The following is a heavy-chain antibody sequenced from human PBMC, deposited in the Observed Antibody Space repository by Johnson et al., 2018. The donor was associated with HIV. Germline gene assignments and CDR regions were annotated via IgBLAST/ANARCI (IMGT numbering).Heavy chain of an antibody. J-gene: IGHJ3*02. CDR1: GFTFSSYW. CDR2: INSDGSST. V-gene: IGHV3-74*02. D-gene: IGHD1-1*01. CDR3: ATSTASDALDI. Sequence: VQLVESGGGLVQPGGSLRLSCAASGFTFSSYWMSWVRQAPGKGLVWVSRINSDGSSTSYADSVKGRFTISRDNSKSTLFLQMNSLRAEDTAVYYCATSTASDALDIWGQGTMVTVSS.